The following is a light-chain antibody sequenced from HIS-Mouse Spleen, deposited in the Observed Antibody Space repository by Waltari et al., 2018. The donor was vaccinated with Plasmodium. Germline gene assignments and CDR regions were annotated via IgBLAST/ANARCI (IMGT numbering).Light chain of an antibody. V-gene: IGLV3-25*03. CDR1: AFPKQY. Sequence: SYELTQPPSVSVSPGQTARITCSGDAFPKQYAYWYQQKPGQAPVLVIYKDRERPSVIAEGFSGSSSGTTVTLTISGVQAEDEADYYCQSADSSGTPNWVFGGGTKLTVL. CDR3: QSADSSGTPNWV. CDR2: KDR. J-gene: IGLJ3*02.